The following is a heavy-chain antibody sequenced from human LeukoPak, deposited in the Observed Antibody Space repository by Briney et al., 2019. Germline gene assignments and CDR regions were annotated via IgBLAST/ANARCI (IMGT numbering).Heavy chain of an antibody. Sequence: ASVKVSCKASGYTFTGYYMHWVRQAPGQGLEWMGWINPNSGGTNYAQKFQGWVTMTRDTSISTAYMELRSLRSDDTALYYCALRTGTLPYYFDYWGQGTLVTVSS. J-gene: IGHJ4*02. CDR3: ALRTGTLPYYFDY. CDR1: GYTFTGYY. CDR2: INPNSGGT. D-gene: IGHD1-7*01. V-gene: IGHV1-2*04.